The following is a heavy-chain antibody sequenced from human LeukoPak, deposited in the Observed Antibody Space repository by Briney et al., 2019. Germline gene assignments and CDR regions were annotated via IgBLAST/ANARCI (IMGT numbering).Heavy chain of an antibody. Sequence: SEALSLTCTVSGGSISSSDFYWGWIRQPPGKGLEWIGIISYSGSTYYNPSLKSRVTISVDTSKNQFSLKLSSVTAADTAVYYCARRGRGYSYGYGFDYWGQGTLVTVSS. V-gene: IGHV4-39*01. CDR2: ISYSGST. CDR3: ARRGRGYSYGYGFDY. J-gene: IGHJ4*02. D-gene: IGHD5-18*01. CDR1: GGSISSSDFY.